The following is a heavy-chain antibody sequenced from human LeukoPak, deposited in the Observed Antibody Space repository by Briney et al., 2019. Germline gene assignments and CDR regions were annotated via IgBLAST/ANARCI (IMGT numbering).Heavy chain of an antibody. Sequence: GASVKVSCKASGYTFTSYGISWVRQAPGQGLEWMGWISPYNGNTNYAQKLQGRVTMTTDTSTSTAYMELRSLRSDDTAVYYCARDRPLTGYSEKDYYYYGMDVWGQGTTVTVSS. D-gene: IGHD3-9*01. CDR1: GYTFTSYG. CDR3: ARDRPLTGYSEKDYYYYGMDV. J-gene: IGHJ6*02. CDR2: ISPYNGNT. V-gene: IGHV1-18*01.